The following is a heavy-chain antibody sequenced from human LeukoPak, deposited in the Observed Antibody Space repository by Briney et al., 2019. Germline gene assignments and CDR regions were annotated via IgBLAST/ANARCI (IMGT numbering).Heavy chain of an antibody. CDR3: AKGVVEYYDSSGYYPSDL. J-gene: IGHJ5*02. D-gene: IGHD3-22*01. CDR2: ISGSGGTT. CDR1: GFTFNSYA. V-gene: IGHV3-23*01. Sequence: QSGGSLRLSCAGFGFTFNSYAMTWVRQAPGKGLKWVSGISGSGGTTYYADSVKGRFTISRDNFNNTLYLQMNSMRVQDTALYFCAKGVVEYYDSSGYYPSDLWGQGTLVTVSS.